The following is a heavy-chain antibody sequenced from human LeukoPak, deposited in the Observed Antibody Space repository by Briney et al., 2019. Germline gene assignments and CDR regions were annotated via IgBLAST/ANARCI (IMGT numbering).Heavy chain of an antibody. J-gene: IGHJ6*03. D-gene: IGHD1-1*01. V-gene: IGHV4-59*01. Sequence: SETLSLTCSVSDDSITMYYWTWIRQPPGKGLEWIGYVYHTGSTNFNPSLNGHVSISRDTTKNLFSLRLRSATAADTAVYFCARGRVSSSTWYSTYYYYFYMDVWGKGTTVTVSS. CDR2: VYHTGST. CDR3: ARGRVSSSTWYSTYYYYFYMDV. CDR1: DDSITMYY.